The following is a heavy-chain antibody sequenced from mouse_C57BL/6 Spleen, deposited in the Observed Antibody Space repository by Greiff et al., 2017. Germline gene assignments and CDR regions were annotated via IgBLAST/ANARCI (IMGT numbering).Heavy chain of an antibody. V-gene: IGHV5-4*03. D-gene: IGHD1-1*01. CDR2: ISDGGSYT. J-gene: IGHJ1*03. CDR3: ARGSDYYGSSHWYFDG. Sequence: EVKVVESGGGLVKPGGSLKLSCAASGFTFSSYAMSWVRQTPEKRLEWVATISDGGSYTYYPDNVKGRFTISRDNAKNNLYLQMSHLKSEDTAMYYCARGSDYYGSSHWYFDGWGTGTTVTVSS. CDR1: GFTFSSYA.